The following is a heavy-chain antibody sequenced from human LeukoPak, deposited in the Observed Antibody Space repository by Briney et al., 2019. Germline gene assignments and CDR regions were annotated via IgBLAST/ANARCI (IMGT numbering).Heavy chain of an antibody. V-gene: IGHV3-30*04. Sequence: GGSLRLSCVASGLAFSSYSMLWVRQAPGKGLEWVGVISYDGSDEYYTDSVKGRFTISRDNSKNTVYLQMNSLRADDTAVYYCARDFTPEWFDIHWGQGTLVTVSS. D-gene: IGHD3-3*01. CDR2: ISYDGSDE. J-gene: IGHJ4*02. CDR3: ARDFTPEWFDIH. CDR1: GLAFSSYS.